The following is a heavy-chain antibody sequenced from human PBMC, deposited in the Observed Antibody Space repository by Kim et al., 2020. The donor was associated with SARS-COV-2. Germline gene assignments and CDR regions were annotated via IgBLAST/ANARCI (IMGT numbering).Heavy chain of an antibody. J-gene: IGHJ4*02. V-gene: IGHV3-30*18. Sequence: GSLRLSCVASVFIFSSYGMHWVRQAPGKGLEWVAVISYDGSNKYYGDSVKGRFTISRDNSKNTLYLQMNSLRAEDTAAYYCAKDPWDDILTGYYTYFDYGGQGTLIPVSS. CDR2: ISYDGSNK. D-gene: IGHD3-9*01. CDR1: VFIFSSYG. CDR3: AKDPWDDILTGYYTYFDY.